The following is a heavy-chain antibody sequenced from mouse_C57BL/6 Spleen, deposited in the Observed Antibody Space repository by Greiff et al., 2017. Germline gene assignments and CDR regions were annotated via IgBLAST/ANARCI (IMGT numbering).Heavy chain of an antibody. V-gene: IGHV1-82*01. J-gene: IGHJ2*01. CDR2: IYPGDGDT. CDR1: GYAFSSSW. Sequence: QVQLKESGPELVKPGASVKISCKASGYAFSSSWMNWVKQRPGKGLEWIGRIYPGDGDTNYNGKFKGKATLTADKSSSTAYMQLSSLTSEDSAVYVGARGATVVEDYFDYWGQGTTLTVSS. CDR3: ARGATVVEDYFDY. D-gene: IGHD1-1*01.